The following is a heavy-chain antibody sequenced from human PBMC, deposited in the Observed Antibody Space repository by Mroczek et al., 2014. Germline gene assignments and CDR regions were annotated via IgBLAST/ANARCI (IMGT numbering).Heavy chain of an antibody. CDR1: GFTFSTYA. CDR3: ARGHHTGLYYYGMDV. CDR2: ISNDARNK. V-gene: IGHV3-30*04. J-gene: IGHJ6*02. D-gene: IGHD1-14*01. Sequence: QVQLVQSGGGVVQPGRSLRLSCAASGFTFSTYAMHWVRQAPGKGLEWVAVISNDARNKYYADSVKGRFTISRDNSKNTVYLQMDSLRDEDTAVFYCARGHHTGLYYYGMDVWGQGTTVTVSS.